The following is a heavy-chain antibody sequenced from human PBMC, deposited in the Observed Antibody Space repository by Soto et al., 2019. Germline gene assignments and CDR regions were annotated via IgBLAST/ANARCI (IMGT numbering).Heavy chain of an antibody. CDR2: IKSKTDGGTT. CDR1: GFTFSNAW. CDR3: TTGGYSGFDYYYGMDV. J-gene: IGHJ6*02. D-gene: IGHD5-12*01. Sequence: EVQLVESGGGLVKPGGSLRLSCAASGFTFSNAWMSWVRQAPGKGLEWVGRIKSKTDGGTTDYAAPVKGRFTISRDDSQNTLYLQMNSLKTEDTAVDYCTTGGYSGFDYYYGMDVWGQGTTVTVSS. V-gene: IGHV3-15*01.